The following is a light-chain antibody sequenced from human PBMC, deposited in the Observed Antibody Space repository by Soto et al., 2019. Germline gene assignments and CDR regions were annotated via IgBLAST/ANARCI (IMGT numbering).Light chain of an antibody. J-gene: IGLJ1*01. Sequence: QAVVTQPPSASGTPGQRVTISCSGSSSNIGSNTVNWYQQLPGTAPKLLIYSHNQRPSGVPDRFSVSKSGTPASLAISGLQSEDEADYYCATWDDSLDGYVFGTGTKLTVL. V-gene: IGLV1-44*01. CDR2: SHN. CDR1: SSNIGSNT. CDR3: ATWDDSLDGYV.